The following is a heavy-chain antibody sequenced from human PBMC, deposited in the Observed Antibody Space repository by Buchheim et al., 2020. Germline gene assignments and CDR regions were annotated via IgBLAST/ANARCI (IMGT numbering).Heavy chain of an antibody. J-gene: IGHJ4*02. CDR3: ARGGYSTDGSSDY. V-gene: IGHV3-74*01. CDR1: GFTVSGYW. Sequence: EVHLVESGGGLVQPGGSLRLSCAASGFTVSGYWKHWVRHVPGQGLVWVSRINSDGGTNYADSVKGRFTISRDNAKNMVYLQMNSLRAEDTAIYYCARGGYSTDGSSDYWGQGTL. D-gene: IGHD5-24*01. CDR2: INSDGGT.